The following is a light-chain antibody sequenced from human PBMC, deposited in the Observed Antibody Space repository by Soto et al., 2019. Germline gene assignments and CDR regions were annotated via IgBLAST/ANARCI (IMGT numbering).Light chain of an antibody. CDR2: AAS. J-gene: IGKJ1*01. Sequence: EVVMTQSPDTLSVSPGETTTLSCRASQGVSRNLAWYQQKPGQAPRLLIFAASTRATGFPARFSGSGSETEFTLTISSLQSEDFAVYFCHQYHNWPWTFGQGTKVDIK. CDR1: QGVSRN. V-gene: IGKV3-15*01. CDR3: HQYHNWPWT.